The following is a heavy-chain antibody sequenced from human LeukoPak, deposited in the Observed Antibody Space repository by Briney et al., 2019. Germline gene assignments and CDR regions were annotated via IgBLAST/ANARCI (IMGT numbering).Heavy chain of an antibody. D-gene: IGHD3-16*01. J-gene: IGHJ4*02. CDR3: VRVRWGRYLEKEDY. CDR2: ILYSGST. V-gene: IGHV4-61*08. Sequence: PSETLSLTCTVSGGSFSSGDCYWSWLRQPPGKGLEWIGYILYSGSTNYNPSLKSRVTISVDTSKNQFSLKLSSVTAADTAVYYCVRVRWGRYLEKEDYWGQGTLVAVSS. CDR1: GGSFSSGDCY.